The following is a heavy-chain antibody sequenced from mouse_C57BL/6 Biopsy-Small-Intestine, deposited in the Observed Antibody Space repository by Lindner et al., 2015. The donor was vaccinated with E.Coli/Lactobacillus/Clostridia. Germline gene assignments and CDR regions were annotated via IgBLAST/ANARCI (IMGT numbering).Heavy chain of an antibody. CDR1: GYTFTDYY. CDR3: ARGGNYVNAMDY. CDR2: IYPGSDNT. J-gene: IGHJ4*01. D-gene: IGHD2-1*01. V-gene: IGHV1-76*01. Sequence: VQLQESGAELVRPGASVKLSCKASGYTFTDYYINWVKQRPGQGLEWIARIYPGSDNTYYNEKFKGKATLTAEKSSTTAYMQLSSLTSEDSAVYFCARGGNYVNAMDYWGQGTSVTVSS.